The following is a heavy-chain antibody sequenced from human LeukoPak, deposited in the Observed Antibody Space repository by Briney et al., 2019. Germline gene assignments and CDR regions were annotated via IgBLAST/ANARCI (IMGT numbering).Heavy chain of an antibody. CDR2: IWYDGNNE. J-gene: IGHJ4*02. Sequence: GGSLRLSCATSGFTFSKYAIHWVRQAPGKGLEWVAVIWYDGNNEYYADSVKGRFTVARDNSKNTLHLQMNSLRAEDTGVYYCARGDYFDSSGPFDYWGPGTLVTVSS. D-gene: IGHD3-22*01. CDR1: GFTFSKYA. V-gene: IGHV3-33*01. CDR3: ARGDYFDSSGPFDY.